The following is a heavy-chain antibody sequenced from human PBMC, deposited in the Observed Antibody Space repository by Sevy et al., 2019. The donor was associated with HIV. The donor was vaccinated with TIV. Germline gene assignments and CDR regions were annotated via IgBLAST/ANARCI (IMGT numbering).Heavy chain of an antibody. CDR2: ITYSGSTT. D-gene: IGHD3-10*01. CDR1: GFTFNTYE. Sequence: GGSLRLSCAASGFTFNTYEMNWVRQAPGKGLEWISYITYSGSTTYYAESVKGRFTISRDNAINSLSLQMNSLRPDDTAVYYCARGTATYYYGSGGMDVWGQGTTVTVSS. J-gene: IGHJ6*02. V-gene: IGHV3-48*03. CDR3: ARGTATYYYGSGGMDV.